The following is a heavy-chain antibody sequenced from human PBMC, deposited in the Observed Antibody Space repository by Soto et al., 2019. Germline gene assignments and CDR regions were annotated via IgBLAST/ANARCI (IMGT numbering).Heavy chain of an antibody. CDR3: NRSTYCSGSYCYPFDY. J-gene: IGHJ4*02. V-gene: IGHV3-72*01. CDR2: SRNRANGYTT. CDR1: GFTFSDHY. D-gene: IGHD2-15*01. Sequence: PGGSLRLSCAVSGFTFSDHYMDWVRQAPGKGLEWIARSRNRANGYTTTYAASVRGRFTISRDDSGNSLDLQMNSLKTEDTAVYYCNRSTYCSGSYCYPFDYWGQGTLVTVSS.